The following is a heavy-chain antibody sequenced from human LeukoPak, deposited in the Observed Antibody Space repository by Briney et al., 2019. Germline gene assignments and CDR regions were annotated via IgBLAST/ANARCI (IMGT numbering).Heavy chain of an antibody. Sequence: ASVKVSCKASGGTFSSYAISWVRQAPGQGLEWMGRIIPIFGTANYAQKFQGRVTITTDESTSTAYMELSSLRSEDTAVYYCARAGGYYDSSGYYPLDYWGQGTLVTVSS. J-gene: IGHJ4*02. V-gene: IGHV1-69*05. CDR1: GGTFSSYA. D-gene: IGHD3-22*01. CDR2: IIPIFGTA. CDR3: ARAGGYYDSSGYYPLDY.